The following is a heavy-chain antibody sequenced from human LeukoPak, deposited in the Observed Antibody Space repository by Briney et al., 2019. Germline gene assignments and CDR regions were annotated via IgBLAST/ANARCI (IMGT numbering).Heavy chain of an antibody. J-gene: IGHJ4*02. CDR3: ARDPLRDNY. Sequence: ASVKVSCKASGYTFTSYYMHWVRQASGHWLEWMGIINPSGGSTSYAQKFQGRVTMTRDTSTSTVYMELSSLRSEDTAVYYCARDPLRDNYWGQGTLVTVSS. CDR2: INPSGGST. V-gene: IGHV1-46*01. D-gene: IGHD2-21*01. CDR1: GYTFTSYY.